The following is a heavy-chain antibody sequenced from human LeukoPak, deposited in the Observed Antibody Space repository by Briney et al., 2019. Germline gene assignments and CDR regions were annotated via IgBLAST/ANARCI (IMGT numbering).Heavy chain of an antibody. CDR3: ARADILTGYYHDY. J-gene: IGHJ4*02. D-gene: IGHD3-9*01. V-gene: IGHV4-30-4*01. CDR1: GGSISSGDYY. Sequence: PSETLSLTCTVSGGSISSGDYYRSWIRQPPGKGLEWIGYIYYSGSTYYNPSLKSRVTISVDTSKNQFSLKLSSVTAADTAVYYCARADILTGYYHDYWGQGTLVTVSS. CDR2: IYYSGST.